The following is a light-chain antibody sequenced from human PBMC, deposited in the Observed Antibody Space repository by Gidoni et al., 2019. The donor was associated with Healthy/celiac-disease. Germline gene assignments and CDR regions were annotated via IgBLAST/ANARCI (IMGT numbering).Light chain of an antibody. CDR3: CSYAGSSTFLYV. CDR2: EGS. V-gene: IGLV2-23*03. J-gene: IGLJ1*01. Sequence: QSALTQPASVSGSPGQSITISCTGTSSDVGSYNLVSWSQQHPGKAPKLMIYEGSKRPSGVSNRFSGSKSGNTASLTISGRQAEDEADYYCCSYAGSSTFLYVFGTGTKVTVL. CDR1: SSDVGSYNL.